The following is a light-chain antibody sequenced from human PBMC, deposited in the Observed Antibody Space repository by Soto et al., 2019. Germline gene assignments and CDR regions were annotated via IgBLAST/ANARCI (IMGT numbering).Light chain of an antibody. CDR3: QQDYNLPFT. CDR1: QSISSF. J-gene: IGKJ5*01. Sequence: DVQMTQSPSSLSASVGDRVTITCRASQSISSFLTWYQQKAGKAPKLLIYAASSLQSGVPSRFSGSGSGTDFTLTISSLQPEDFAVYYCQQDYNLPFTFGQGTRLEIK. V-gene: IGKV1-39*01. CDR2: AAS.